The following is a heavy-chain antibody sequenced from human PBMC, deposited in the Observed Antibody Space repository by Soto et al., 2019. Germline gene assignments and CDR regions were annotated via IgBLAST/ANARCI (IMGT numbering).Heavy chain of an antibody. CDR3: ARTLRFLEWFRYWYFDL. D-gene: IGHD3-3*01. CDR1: GFTFSSYW. CDR2: IKQDGSEK. V-gene: IGHV3-7*03. Sequence: GGSLRLSCAASGFTFSSYWRSWVRQAPGKGLEWVANIKQDGSEKYYVDSVKGRFTISRDNAKNSLYLQMNSLRAEDTAVYYCARTLRFLEWFRYWYFDLWGRGTLVTVYS. J-gene: IGHJ2*01.